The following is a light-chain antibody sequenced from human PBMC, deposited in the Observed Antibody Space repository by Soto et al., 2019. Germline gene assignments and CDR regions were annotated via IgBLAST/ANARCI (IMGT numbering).Light chain of an antibody. J-gene: IGLJ3*02. CDR1: SSNIGSHT. CDR3: AAWDDSLNGWV. CDR2: YND. Sequence: QSVLTQPPSVSGTPGQRVTISCSGSSSNIGSHTVNWYQQFPGTAPKLLIYYNDQRPSGVPDRFSGTSAYLAISGLRSEDEADYYCAAWDDSLNGWVFGGGTKVTVL. V-gene: IGLV1-44*01.